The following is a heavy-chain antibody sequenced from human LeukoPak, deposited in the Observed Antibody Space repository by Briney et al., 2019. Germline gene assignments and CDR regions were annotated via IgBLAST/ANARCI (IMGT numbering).Heavy chain of an antibody. CDR2: ISSSGTSSSSTI. J-gene: IGHJ3*02. D-gene: IGHD6-19*01. V-gene: IGHV3-48*02. Sequence: GGSLRLSCAASGFTFSSYSMNWVRQAPGKGLEWVSYISSSGTSSSSTIYYADFVKGRFTISRDNAKNSLYLQMNSLRDEDTAVYYCATLAVTGTENAFDIWGQGTMVTASS. CDR1: GFTFSSYS. CDR3: ATLAVTGTENAFDI.